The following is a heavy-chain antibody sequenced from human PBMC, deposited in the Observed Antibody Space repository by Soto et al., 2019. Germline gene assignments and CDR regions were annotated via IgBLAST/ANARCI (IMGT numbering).Heavy chain of an antibody. CDR2: IYHSGST. CDR3: ARVGSCSGGSCYWGGRAFDI. Sequence: SETLSLTCAVSGGSIRSSNWWSWVRQPPGKGLEWIGEIYHSGSTNYNPSLKSRVTISVDKSKNQFSLKLSSVTAADTAVYYCARVGSCSGGSCYWGGRAFDIWGQGTMVT. V-gene: IGHV4-4*02. CDR1: GGSIRSSNW. J-gene: IGHJ3*02. D-gene: IGHD2-15*01.